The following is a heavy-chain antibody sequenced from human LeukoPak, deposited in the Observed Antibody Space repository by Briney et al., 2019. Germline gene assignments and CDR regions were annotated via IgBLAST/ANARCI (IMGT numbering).Heavy chain of an antibody. CDR1: DGSLSGFF. V-gene: IGHV4-34*01. Sequence: SSETLSLTCGVSDGSLSGFFWTWIRQPPGKGLEWIGEVLHRGSSYYNPSLKSRVSLSVDTSTNQVSLNLTSVTAADAAVYYCARGVKEVGRFYFYMDVWGHGTAVIVSS. CDR2: VLHRGSS. J-gene: IGHJ6*03. CDR3: ARGVKEVGRFYFYMDV. D-gene: IGHD2/OR15-2a*01.